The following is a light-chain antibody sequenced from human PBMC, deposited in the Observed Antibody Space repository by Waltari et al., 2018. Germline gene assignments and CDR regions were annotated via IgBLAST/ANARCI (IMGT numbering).Light chain of an antibody. V-gene: IGKV1-33*01. CDR2: DAS. J-gene: IGKJ3*01. CDR1: QDISTY. Sequence: DIQMTQSPSSLSASVGDRVTITCQASQDISTYLNWYQQKPGKAPKPLIYDASNLETGVPSRFSGSGSGTDFTFTISSLQPEDIATYYCQQYDNLPVFGPGTKVDIK. CDR3: QQYDNLPV.